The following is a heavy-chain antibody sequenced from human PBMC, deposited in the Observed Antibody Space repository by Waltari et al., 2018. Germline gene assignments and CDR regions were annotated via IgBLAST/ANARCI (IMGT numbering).Heavy chain of an antibody. CDR2: INHSGST. D-gene: IGHD6-19*01. J-gene: IGHJ4*02. CDR1: GGSFSGYY. Sequence: QVQLQQWGAGLLKPSATLSLTCAVYGGSFSGYYWSWIRQPPGKGLEWIGEINHSGSTNNNPSLRGESPNPEETSRNRFPRSLGLWPAAATAVYYGGGGRLGNFNTGGKGTLVTV. CDR3: GGGRLGNFNT. V-gene: IGHV4-34*01.